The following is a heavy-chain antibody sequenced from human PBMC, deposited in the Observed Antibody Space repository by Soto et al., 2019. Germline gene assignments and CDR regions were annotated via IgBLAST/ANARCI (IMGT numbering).Heavy chain of an antibody. D-gene: IGHD1-7*01. Sequence: GGSLRLSCEASGFTFSSYAMSWVRQAPGKGLEWVSVISGSGGSTNYADSVKGRFTISRDNSKNTLFLQMHSLRAEDTATYYCAKDRPTWNSAYDYWGHGTLVTVSS. CDR3: AKDRPTWNSAYDY. V-gene: IGHV3-23*01. CDR1: GFTFSSYA. CDR2: ISGSGGST. J-gene: IGHJ4*01.